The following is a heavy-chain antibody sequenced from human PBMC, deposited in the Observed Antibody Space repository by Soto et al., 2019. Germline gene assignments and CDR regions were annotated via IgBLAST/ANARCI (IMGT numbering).Heavy chain of an antibody. Sequence: SETLSLTCTVSGGSISSGGYYWSWIRQHPGKGLEWIGYIYYSGSTYYNPSLRSRVTISVDTSKNQFSLKLSSVTAADTAVYYCAREIDFWSGYSYNWFDPWGQGTLVTVSS. D-gene: IGHD3-3*01. V-gene: IGHV4-31*03. CDR3: AREIDFWSGYSYNWFDP. CDR2: IYYSGST. CDR1: GGSISSGGYY. J-gene: IGHJ5*02.